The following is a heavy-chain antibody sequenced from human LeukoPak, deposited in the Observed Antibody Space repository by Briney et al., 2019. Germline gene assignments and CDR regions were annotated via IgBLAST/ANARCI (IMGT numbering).Heavy chain of an antibody. CDR1: GYTFTGYY. CDR3: ARDMITLGGVIVIQ. CDR2: INPNSGGT. D-gene: IGHD3-16*02. Sequence: GASVKVSCKASGYTFTGYYMHWVRQAPGQGLEWMGWINPNSGGTNYAQKFQGRVTMTRDTSISTAYMELSRLRSDDTAVYYCARDMITLGGVIVIQWGQGTLVTVSS. J-gene: IGHJ4*02. V-gene: IGHV1-2*02.